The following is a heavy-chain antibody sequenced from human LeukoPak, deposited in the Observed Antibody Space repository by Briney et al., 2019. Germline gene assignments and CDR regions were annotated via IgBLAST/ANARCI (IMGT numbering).Heavy chain of an antibody. CDR1: GYTFTSYG. Sequence: ASVEVPCKASGYTFTSYGISWVRQAPGQGLEWMGWISAYNGNTNYAQKLQGRVTMTTDTSTSTAYMELRSLRSDDTAVYYCARARRELLPLDYWGQGTLVTVSS. D-gene: IGHD1-26*01. CDR2: ISAYNGNT. J-gene: IGHJ4*02. CDR3: ARARRELLPLDY. V-gene: IGHV1-18*01.